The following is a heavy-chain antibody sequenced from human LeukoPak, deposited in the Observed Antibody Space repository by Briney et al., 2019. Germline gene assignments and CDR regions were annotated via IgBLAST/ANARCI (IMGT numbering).Heavy chain of an antibody. CDR2: IFYSGSP. Sequence: SETLSLTCIVSGDSISSYSWSWIRQPPGKGLGWIGYIFYSGSPNYNPSLKSRVTISVDTSKKQFSLKLSSVTAADTAVYYCARQGFGSGWYYYFDYWGQGTLVTVSS. J-gene: IGHJ4*02. CDR1: GDSISSYS. D-gene: IGHD6-19*01. CDR3: ARQGFGSGWYYYFDY. V-gene: IGHV4-59*08.